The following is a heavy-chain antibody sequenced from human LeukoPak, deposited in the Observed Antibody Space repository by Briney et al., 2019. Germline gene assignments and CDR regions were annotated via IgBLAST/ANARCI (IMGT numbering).Heavy chain of an antibody. CDR3: ARGVVPAASFDY. V-gene: IGHV4-31*03. J-gene: IGHJ4*02. CDR2: IYYSGSP. Sequence: PSETLSLTCTVSGGSISSGGYCWSWIRQHPGKGLEWIGYIYYSGSPYYNPSLKSRVTISVDTSKNQFSLKLGSVTAADTAVYYCARGVVPAASFDYWGQGTLVTVSS. D-gene: IGHD2-2*01. CDR1: GGSISSGGYC.